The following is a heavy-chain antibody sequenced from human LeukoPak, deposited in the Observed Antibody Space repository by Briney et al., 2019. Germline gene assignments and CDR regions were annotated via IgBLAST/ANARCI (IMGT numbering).Heavy chain of an antibody. D-gene: IGHD2-15*01. J-gene: IGHJ4*02. CDR2: INHSGST. Sequence: PSETLSLTCAVYGGSFSDYYWSWIRQPPGTGLEWIGEINHSGSTNYNPSLKSRVTISVDTSKNQFSLQLTSVTAADTAVYYCASLIAATHDYWGQGTLVTVSS. CDR3: ASLIAATHDY. V-gene: IGHV4-34*01. CDR1: GGSFSDYY.